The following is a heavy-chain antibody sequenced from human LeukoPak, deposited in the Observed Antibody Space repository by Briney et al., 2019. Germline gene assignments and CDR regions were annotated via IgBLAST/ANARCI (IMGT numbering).Heavy chain of an antibody. Sequence: GGSLRLSCAASGFTFSSYAMSRVRQAPGKGLECVSVISGGAGSTYYADSVKGRFTISRDNSKNTLFLQMNSLRAEDTAVYYCAKDKYNFWSGSNYYYMDVWGKGTTVTVSS. CDR3: AKDKYNFWSGSNYYYMDV. J-gene: IGHJ6*03. D-gene: IGHD3-3*01. CDR2: ISGGAGST. V-gene: IGHV3-23*01. CDR1: GFTFSSYA.